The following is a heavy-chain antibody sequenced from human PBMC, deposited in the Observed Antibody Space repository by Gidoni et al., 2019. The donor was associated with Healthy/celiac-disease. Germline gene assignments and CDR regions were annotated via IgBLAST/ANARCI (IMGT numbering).Heavy chain of an antibody. CDR3: ARGRRDFWSGYPHSYHGMDV. D-gene: IGHD3-3*01. CDR2: INHSGST. Sequence: QVQLQQWGAGLLKPSETLSLTCAVYGGSFSGYYWSWIRQPPGKGLEWIGEINHSGSTNYNPSLKSRVTISVDTSKNQFSLKLSSVTAADTAVYYCARGRRDFWSGYPHSYHGMDVWGQGTTVTVSS. CDR1: GGSFSGYY. V-gene: IGHV4-34*01. J-gene: IGHJ6*02.